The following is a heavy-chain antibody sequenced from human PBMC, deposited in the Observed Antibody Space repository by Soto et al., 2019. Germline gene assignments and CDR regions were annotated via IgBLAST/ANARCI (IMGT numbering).Heavy chain of an antibody. J-gene: IGHJ4*02. CDR3: AKGGGSYPFDS. D-gene: IGHD1-26*01. CDR1: GGSISSYS. CDR2: IFYTGST. Sequence: QVQLQESGPGLVKPSETLSLTCTVSGGSISSYSWSWIRQPPGKGLEGIGYIFYTGSTNYNPSLKSRVTISVDTSKSQFSLKLSSVTAADTAVYYCAKGGGSYPFDSWGQGTLVTVSS. V-gene: IGHV4-59*01.